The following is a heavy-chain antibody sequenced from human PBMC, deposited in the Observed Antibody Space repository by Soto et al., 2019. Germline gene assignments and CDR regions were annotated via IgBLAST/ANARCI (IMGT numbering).Heavy chain of an antibody. Sequence: SETLSLTCTVSGGSVSSGSYYWSWIRQPPGKGLEWIGYIYYSGSTNYNPSLKSRVTISVDTSKNQFSLKLSSVTAADTAVYYCARVGLIVGATPDYWGQGTLVTVSS. J-gene: IGHJ4*02. CDR2: IYYSGST. D-gene: IGHD1-26*01. V-gene: IGHV4-61*01. CDR3: ARVGLIVGATPDY. CDR1: GGSVSSGSYY.